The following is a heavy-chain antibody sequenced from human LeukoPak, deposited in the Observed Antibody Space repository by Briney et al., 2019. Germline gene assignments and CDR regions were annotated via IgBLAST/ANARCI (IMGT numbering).Heavy chain of an antibody. D-gene: IGHD3-10*01. V-gene: IGHV4-59*01. CDR1: GGSISIYY. Sequence: KTSETLSLTCTVSGGSISIYYWSWIRQPPGKGLEWIGYIFYSGSTNYNPSLKSRVTISVDTSKNHFSLKMSSVTAADTAVYYCARVRLAYGSGSSDYFDYWGQGTLVTVSS. CDR3: ARVRLAYGSGSSDYFDY. CDR2: IFYSGST. J-gene: IGHJ4*02.